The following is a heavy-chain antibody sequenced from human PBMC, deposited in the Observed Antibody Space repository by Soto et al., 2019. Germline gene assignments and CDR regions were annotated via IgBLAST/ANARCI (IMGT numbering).Heavy chain of an antibody. Sequence: ASVKVSCKVSGYTLTELSMHWVRQAPGKGLEWMGGFDPEDGETIYAQKFQGRVTIIADESTSTAYMELSSLRSEDTAVYYCASGSYYGSGRTGYYYGIDVWGQGTTVTVS. V-gene: IGHV1-24*01. CDR2: FDPEDGET. CDR3: ASGSYYGSGRTGYYYGIDV. J-gene: IGHJ6*02. CDR1: GYTLTELS. D-gene: IGHD3-10*01.